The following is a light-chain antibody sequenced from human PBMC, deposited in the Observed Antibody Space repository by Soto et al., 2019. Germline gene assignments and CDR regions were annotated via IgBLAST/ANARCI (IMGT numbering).Light chain of an antibody. J-gene: IGLJ1*01. CDR1: SFNIGFNY. Sequence: QSVLTQPPSASRTPGQTVTISCSGSSFNIGFNYVYWYQQLPGMAPKLLIHSNDERPSGVPDRFSGSKSGTSASLAISGLRSEDEAEYYCAAWDDSLSGGVFGTGTKLTVL. V-gene: IGLV1-47*02. CDR3: AAWDDSLSGGV. CDR2: SND.